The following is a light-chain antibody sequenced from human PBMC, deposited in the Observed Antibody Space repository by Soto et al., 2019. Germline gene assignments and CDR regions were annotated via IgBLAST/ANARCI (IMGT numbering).Light chain of an antibody. Sequence: QSVLTQPPSASGTPGQRVTISCSGSSSNIGSNTVNWYQQLPGTAPKLLIYSNNQRPSGGPDRFSCSKSGTSASLAISGLQSEDEADYYGAAWDDSLNGYVFGTGTKVTVL. CDR2: SNN. V-gene: IGLV1-44*01. J-gene: IGLJ1*01. CDR1: SSNIGSNT. CDR3: AAWDDSLNGYV.